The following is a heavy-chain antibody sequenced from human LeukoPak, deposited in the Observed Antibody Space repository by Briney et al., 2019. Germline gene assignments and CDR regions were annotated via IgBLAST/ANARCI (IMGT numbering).Heavy chain of an antibody. CDR3: ARVFVGENFDY. Sequence: GGSLRLSCAASGFTFSIYSMNWFRQAPGKGLEWVSYITTTSSTIYYADSVKGRFTMSRDSAKNSLYLQMNSLRAEDTAVYFCARVFVGENFDYWGQGTLVTVSS. J-gene: IGHJ4*02. V-gene: IGHV3-48*01. CDR1: GFTFSIYS. CDR2: ITTTSSTI. D-gene: IGHD3-10*02.